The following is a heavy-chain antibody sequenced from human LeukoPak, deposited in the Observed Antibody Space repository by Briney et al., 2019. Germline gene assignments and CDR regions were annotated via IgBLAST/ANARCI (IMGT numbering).Heavy chain of an antibody. CDR1: GFTFSSYG. CDR3: AKDLWSGSYSGLGYYMDV. CDR2: ISGSGGST. J-gene: IGHJ6*03. D-gene: IGHD1-26*01. V-gene: IGHV3-23*01. Sequence: GGSLRLSCAASGFTFSSYGMHWVRQAPGKGLEWVSAISGSGGSTYYADSVKGRFTISRDNSKNTLYLQMNSLRAEDTAVYYCAKDLWSGSYSGLGYYMDVWGKGTTVTISS.